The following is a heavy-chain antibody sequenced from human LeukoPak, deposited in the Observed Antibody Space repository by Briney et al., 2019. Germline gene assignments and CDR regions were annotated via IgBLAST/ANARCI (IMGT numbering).Heavy chain of an antibody. J-gene: IGHJ4*02. CDR3: AKVGPAAMHGVDY. V-gene: IGHV3-64*02. CDR2: ITSDGVKT. CDR1: GFTFSNYA. Sequence: GGSLRLSCAASGFTFSNYAMHWVRQAPGKGPEYVSAITSDGVKTYYADSVKGRFTISRDNSKNTLYLQMNSLRAEDTAVYYCAKVGPAAMHGVDYWGQGTLVTVSS. D-gene: IGHD2-2*01.